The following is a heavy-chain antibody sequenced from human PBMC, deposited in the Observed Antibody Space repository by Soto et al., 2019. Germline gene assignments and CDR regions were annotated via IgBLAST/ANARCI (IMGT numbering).Heavy chain of an antibody. Sequence: GGSLRLSCAASGFTFSSYGMHRVRQAPGKGLEWVAVISYDGSNKYYADSVKGRFTISRDNAKNTLYLQMNSLRAEDTAVYYCAVPYLYSSSTFDMWGQGTMVTVSS. V-gene: IGHV3-30*03. CDR2: ISYDGSNK. J-gene: IGHJ3*02. D-gene: IGHD6-6*01. CDR1: GFTFSSYG. CDR3: AVPYLYSSSTFDM.